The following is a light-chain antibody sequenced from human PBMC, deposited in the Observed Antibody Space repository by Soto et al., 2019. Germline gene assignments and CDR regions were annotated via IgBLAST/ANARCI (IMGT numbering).Light chain of an antibody. CDR1: QNLYSSNNKNS. Sequence: DIVMTQSPDSLAVSLGERATINCKSSQNLYSSNNKNSLAWYQQKLGQPPKLLIYWASTRESGVPDRFSGSGSGTDFTLTISSLQAEDVAVYYCHQYHEIPPTFGQGTRLDIK. CDR2: WAS. CDR3: HQYHEIPPT. J-gene: IGKJ5*01. V-gene: IGKV4-1*01.